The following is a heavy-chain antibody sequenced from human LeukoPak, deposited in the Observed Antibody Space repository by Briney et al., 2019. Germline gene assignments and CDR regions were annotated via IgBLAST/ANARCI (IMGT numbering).Heavy chain of an antibody. CDR3: ARDPTPEVRGVPNWFDP. D-gene: IGHD3-10*01. CDR2: ISSSSSYI. Sequence: GGSLRLSCAPSGFTFSSYSMNWVRQAPGKGLEWVSSISSSSSYIYYADSVKGRFTISRDNAKNSLYLQMNSLRAEDTAVYYCARDPTPEVRGVPNWFDPWGQGTLVTVSS. V-gene: IGHV3-21*01. CDR1: GFTFSSYS. J-gene: IGHJ5*02.